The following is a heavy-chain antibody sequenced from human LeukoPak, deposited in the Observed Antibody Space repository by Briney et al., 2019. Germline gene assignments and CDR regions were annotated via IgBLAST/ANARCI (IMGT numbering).Heavy chain of an antibody. V-gene: IGHV4-59*08. J-gene: IGHJ4*02. D-gene: IGHD5-18*01. CDR2: IYYSGST. CDR3: ATLSRAGYSYGYHLDY. Sequence: SETLSLTCTVSGGSISSYYWSWIRQPPGKGLEWIGDIYYSGSTNYNPSLKSRVTISVDTSKNQFSLKLSSVTAADTAVYYCATLSRAGYSYGYHLDYWGQGTLVTVSS. CDR1: GGSISSYY.